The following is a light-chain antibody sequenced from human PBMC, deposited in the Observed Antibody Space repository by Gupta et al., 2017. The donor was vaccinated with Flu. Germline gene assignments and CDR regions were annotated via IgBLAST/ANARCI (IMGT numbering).Light chain of an antibody. Sequence: DIQMTQSPSTLSASVGDSVTITCRASQSISSWLAWYQQQPGKAPKLLIYKASSLESGVPSRFGGSGSGTEFTLTISSLQPYEFSTYDCKKENSYPRTFGRGTKVEIK. CDR2: KAS. V-gene: IGKV1-5*03. CDR3: KKENSYPRT. J-gene: IGKJ1*01. CDR1: QSISSW.